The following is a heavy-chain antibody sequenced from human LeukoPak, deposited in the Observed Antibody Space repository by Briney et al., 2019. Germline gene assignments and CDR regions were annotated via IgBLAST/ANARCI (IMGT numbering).Heavy chain of an antibody. Sequence: SGTLSLTCAVSGGSISSSNWWSWVRPPPGKGLEWIGEIYNSGSTYYNPSLKIRVTISVATSKNQFPLKLSSVTPADTAGYYCARLYVEENYFDYWGQGTLVTVSS. CDR3: ARLYVEENYFDY. CDR2: IYNSGST. J-gene: IGHJ4*02. CDR1: GGSISSSNW. D-gene: IGHD5-24*01. V-gene: IGHV4-4*02.